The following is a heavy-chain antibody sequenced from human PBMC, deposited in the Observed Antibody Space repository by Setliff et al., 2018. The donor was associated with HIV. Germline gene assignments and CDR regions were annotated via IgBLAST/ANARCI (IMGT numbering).Heavy chain of an antibody. CDR2: LASYNDDA. J-gene: IGHJ5*02. CDR1: GYTFTNYG. D-gene: IGHD6-13*01. CDR3: ARGIGISSSWDSLGWYNWFDP. Sequence: AASVKVSCKASGYTFTNYGITWVRQAPGHGLEWMGWLASYNDDANYAQNLQGRVTMTTDKSTSTAYMELSSLRSEDTAVYYCARGIGISSSWDSLGWYNWFDPWGQGTLVTVSS. V-gene: IGHV1-18*01.